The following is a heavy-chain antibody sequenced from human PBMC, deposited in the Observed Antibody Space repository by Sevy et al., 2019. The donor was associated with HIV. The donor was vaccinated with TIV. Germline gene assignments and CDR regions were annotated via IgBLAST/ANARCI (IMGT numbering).Heavy chain of an antibody. CDR1: GYTFTSYG. D-gene: IGHD5-18*01. CDR2: ISAYNGNT. Sequence: ASVKVSCKASGYTFTSYGISWVRQAPGQGLEWMGWISAYNGNTNYAQKLQGRVTMTTDTSTSTAYMELRSLRSDDTAVYYCARVPLSIQLWLLSCMDVWGQGTTVTVSS. J-gene: IGHJ6*02. V-gene: IGHV1-18*04. CDR3: ARVPLSIQLWLLSCMDV.